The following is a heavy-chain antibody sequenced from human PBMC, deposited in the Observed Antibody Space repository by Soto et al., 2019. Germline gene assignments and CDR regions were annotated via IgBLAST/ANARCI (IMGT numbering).Heavy chain of an antibody. CDR2: IIPILGIA. CDR3: TSRGIAAAGTQNFDY. V-gene: IGHV1-69*02. D-gene: IGHD6-13*01. Sequence: QVQLVQSGAEVKKPGSSVKVSCKASGGTFSSYTISWVRQAPGQGLEWMGRIIPILGIANYAQKFQGRVTSTADKATSTAYMELSSLRSEDTAVYYCTSRGIAAAGTQNFDYWGQGTLVTVSS. CDR1: GGTFSSYT. J-gene: IGHJ4*02.